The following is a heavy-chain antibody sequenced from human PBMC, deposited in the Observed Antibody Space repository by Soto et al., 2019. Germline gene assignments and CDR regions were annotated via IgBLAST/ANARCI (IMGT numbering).Heavy chain of an antibody. V-gene: IGHV1-69*06. D-gene: IGHD5-12*01. Sequence: QVQLVQSGAEVRKPGSSVKVSCKTSGGLISKYSFNWVRQAPGQGLEWMGGVLPISGSTDYAQKFQGRLTITADRSTITVYMELSRLRSDDTANYYFATISVRGGPLRFEDGGQGMLISVSS. CDR2: VLPISGST. CDR1: GGLISKYS. J-gene: IGHJ4*01. CDR3: ATISVRGGPLRFED.